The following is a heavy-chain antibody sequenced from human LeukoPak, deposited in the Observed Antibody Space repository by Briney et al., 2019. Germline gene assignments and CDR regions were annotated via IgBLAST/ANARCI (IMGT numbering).Heavy chain of an antibody. CDR1: GFPFSSYS. Sequence: PGGSLRLSCAASGFPFSSYSMNWVRQAPGKGLEWVSYISSSSSTIYYADSVKGRFTISRDNAKNSLYLQMNSLRAEDTAVYYCARDPPYYYGSGSYYFDYWGQGTLVTVSS. V-gene: IGHV3-48*01. D-gene: IGHD3-10*01. CDR3: ARDPPYYYGSGSYYFDY. CDR2: ISSSSSTI. J-gene: IGHJ4*02.